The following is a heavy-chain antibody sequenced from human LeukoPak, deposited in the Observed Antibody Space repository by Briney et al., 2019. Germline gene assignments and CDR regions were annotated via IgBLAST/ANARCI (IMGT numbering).Heavy chain of an antibody. V-gene: IGHV4-61*01. CDR1: GGSVSSGSYY. Sequence: SETLSLTCTVSGGSVSSGSYYWSWIRQPPGKGLEWIGYIYYSGSTNYNPSLKSRVTISVDTSKNQFSLKLSSVTAADTAVYYCARDRGIYCSGGSCYYYYGMDVWGQGTTVTVSS. D-gene: IGHD2-15*01. CDR3: ARDRGIYCSGGSCYYYYGMDV. J-gene: IGHJ6*02. CDR2: IYYSGST.